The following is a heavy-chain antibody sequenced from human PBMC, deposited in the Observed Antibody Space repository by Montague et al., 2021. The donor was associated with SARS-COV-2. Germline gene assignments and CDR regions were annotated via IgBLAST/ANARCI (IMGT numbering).Heavy chain of an antibody. D-gene: IGHD3-22*01. Sequence: TLSLTCTVSGGSVSSGSYYWSWIRQPAGKGLEWIGRIYTSGSSNYNLSLKSRVTISVDTSKNQFSLKVSSVTAADTAVYYGARERSADYYEGSGYHSYKYGMDVWGQGTTVTASS. CDR3: ARERSADYYEGSGYHSYKYGMDV. J-gene: IGHJ6*02. V-gene: IGHV4-61*02. CDR2: IYTSGSS. CDR1: GGSVSSGSYY.